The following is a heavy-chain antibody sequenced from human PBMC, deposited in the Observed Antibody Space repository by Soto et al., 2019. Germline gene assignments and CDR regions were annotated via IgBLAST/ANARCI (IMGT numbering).Heavy chain of an antibody. D-gene: IGHD2-2*01. CDR2: IYYSGST. V-gene: IGHV4-31*03. Sequence: QVQLQESGPGLVKPSQTLSLTCTVSGGSISSGGYYWSWIRQHPGKGLEWIGYIYYSGSTYYNPSLKSRVTISVDTSKNQFSLKLSSVTAADTAVYYCARGDIVVVPAAMPFDYWGQGTLVTVSS. CDR1: GGSISSGGYY. CDR3: ARGDIVVVPAAMPFDY. J-gene: IGHJ4*02.